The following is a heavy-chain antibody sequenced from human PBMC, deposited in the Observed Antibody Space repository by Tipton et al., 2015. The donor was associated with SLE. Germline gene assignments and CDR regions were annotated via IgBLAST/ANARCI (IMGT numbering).Heavy chain of an antibody. Sequence: TLSLTCTVSGYSITRAYYWGWIRQSPGKGLEWIGSLYHTGHTYYNPSLKSRVSMSEDTSMNRFSLKVKSVTAADTAVYYCARHSDTSGYYYYGMDVWGQGTTVTVSS. CDR1: GYSITRAYY. CDR2: LYHTGHT. CDR3: ARHSDTSGYYYYGMDV. J-gene: IGHJ6*02. D-gene: IGHD3-22*01. V-gene: IGHV4-38-2*02.